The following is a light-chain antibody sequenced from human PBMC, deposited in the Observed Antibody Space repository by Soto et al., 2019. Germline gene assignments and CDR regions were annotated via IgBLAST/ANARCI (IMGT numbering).Light chain of an antibody. CDR1: LTIGDS. V-gene: IGKV1-39*01. Sequence: DIQMTQSQSSLSASVGDRVTITCRASLTIGDSLSWFQQKAGKPPTLLIYGASALQSGVPARFSGSGSGTDFTLTISNMQREDFATYYCLQTYNLPRTLGQGTKVDIK. J-gene: IGKJ1*01. CDR3: LQTYNLPRT. CDR2: GAS.